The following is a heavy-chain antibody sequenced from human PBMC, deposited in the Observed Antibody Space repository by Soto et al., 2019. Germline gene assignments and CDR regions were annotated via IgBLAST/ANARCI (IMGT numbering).Heavy chain of an antibody. CDR3: AREVFDGYSPAGY. V-gene: IGHV4-39*07. CDR2: TYHSGNT. J-gene: IGHJ4*02. D-gene: IGHD2-15*01. Sequence: PSETLSLTCTVSGGSISSSSYYWGWIRQPPGKGLEWIGSTYHSGNTYYNPSLKSRVIISVDRSKNQFSLKVSSVTAADTAVYYCAREVFDGYSPAGYWGQGIMVTVSS. CDR1: GGSISSSSYY.